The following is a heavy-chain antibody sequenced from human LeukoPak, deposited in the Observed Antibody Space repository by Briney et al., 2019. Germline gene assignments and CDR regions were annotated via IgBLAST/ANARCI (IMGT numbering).Heavy chain of an antibody. D-gene: IGHD3-10*01. J-gene: IGHJ4*02. V-gene: IGHV3-21*01. Sequence: GGSLRLSCAASGFTFSSYSMNWVRQAPGKGLEWVSSISSSSSYIYYADSVKGRFTISRDNAKNSLYLQMNSLRAEDTAVYYCARDRMVRGVIDDRGQGTLVTVSS. CDR1: GFTFSSYS. CDR3: ARDRMVRGVIDD. CDR2: ISSSSSYI.